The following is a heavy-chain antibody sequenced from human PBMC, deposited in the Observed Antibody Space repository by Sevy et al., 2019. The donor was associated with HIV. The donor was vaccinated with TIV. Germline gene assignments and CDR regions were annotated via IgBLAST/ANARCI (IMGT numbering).Heavy chain of an antibody. CDR1: GFTVSNNY. D-gene: IGHD2-8*02. Sequence: GGSLRLSCAASGFTVSNNYMTWVRQAPGKGLEWLGRIKSRADGGTIDYAASVKGRFRISRDDSKNTLYLQMNSLKTEDTGVYYCSTDPIIVLLVTDGMDVWGQGTSVTVSS. V-gene: IGHV3-15*01. J-gene: IGHJ6*02. CDR3: STDPIIVLLVTDGMDV. CDR2: IKSRADGGTI.